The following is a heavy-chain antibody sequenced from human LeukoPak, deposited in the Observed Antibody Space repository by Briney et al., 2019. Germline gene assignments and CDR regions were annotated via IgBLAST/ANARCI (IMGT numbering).Heavy chain of an antibody. CDR3: ARDFSELTTIDY. Sequence: GASVKVSCKASGYTFTDCYMHWVRQAPGQGLEWMGWINPNSGGTNYAQKFQGRVTMTRDTSISTIYMELSRLRSDDTAVHYCARDFSELTTIDYWGQGTLVTVSS. CDR2: INPNSGGT. CDR1: GYTFTDCY. J-gene: IGHJ4*02. D-gene: IGHD5-24*01. V-gene: IGHV1-2*02.